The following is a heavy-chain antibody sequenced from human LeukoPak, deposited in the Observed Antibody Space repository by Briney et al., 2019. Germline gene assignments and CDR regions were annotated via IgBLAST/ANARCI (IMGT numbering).Heavy chain of an antibody. CDR2: INHSGST. CDR1: GGSFSGYY. D-gene: IGHD5-18*01. CDR3: ARQGAPTAMVDNYYMDV. J-gene: IGHJ6*03. V-gene: IGHV4-34*01. Sequence: SETLSLTCAVYGGSFSGYYWSWIRQPPGKGREWIGEINHSGSTNYNTSLKSRVTISVDTYKNQFSLKLSSVTAADTAVYYCARQGAPTAMVDNYYMDVWGKGTTVTVSS.